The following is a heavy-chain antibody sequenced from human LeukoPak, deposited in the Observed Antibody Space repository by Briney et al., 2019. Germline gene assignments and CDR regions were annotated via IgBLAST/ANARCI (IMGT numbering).Heavy chain of an antibody. CDR2: MWFDGSNK. D-gene: IGHD2-2*01. CDR3: ARGLWGYQLLGTDYYYYMDV. CDR1: GFTFSSYG. V-gene: IGHV3-33*01. J-gene: IGHJ6*03. Sequence: PGRSLRLSCAASGFTFSSYGMHWVRQAPGKGLEWVAVMWFDGSNKYYADSVKGRFTISRDNSKNTLYLQMNSLRAEDTAVYYCARGLWGYQLLGTDYYYYMDVWGKGTTVTVSS.